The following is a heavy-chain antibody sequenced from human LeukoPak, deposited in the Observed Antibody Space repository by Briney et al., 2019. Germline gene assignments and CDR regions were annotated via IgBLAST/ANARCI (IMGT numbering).Heavy chain of an antibody. CDR1: GYTFTDYF. V-gene: IGHV1-2*02. CDR2: INPNSGGT. D-gene: IGHD5-18*01. CDR3: ARDPGYSSPRGDY. Sequence: ASVKVSCKASGYTFTDYFMHWVRQAPGQGLEWMGWINPNSGGTHYAQRFQGRVTMTRDTSISTAYMELSRLRSDDTAVYYCARDPGYSSPRGDYWGQGTLVTVSS. J-gene: IGHJ4*02.